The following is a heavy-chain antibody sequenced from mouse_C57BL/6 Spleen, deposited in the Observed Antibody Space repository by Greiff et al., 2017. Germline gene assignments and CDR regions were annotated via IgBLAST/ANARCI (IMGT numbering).Heavy chain of an antibody. CDR3: TTVLARDD. V-gene: IGHV14-4*01. CDR2: IDPENGDT. CDR1: GFNIKDDY. Sequence: VQLQQSGAELVRPGASVKLSCTASGFNIKDDYMHWVKQRPEQGLEWIGWIDPENGDTEYASKFQGKATITADTSSNTAYLQLSSLTSEDTAVYYCTTVLARDDWGQGTTLTVSS. D-gene: IGHD1-1*01. J-gene: IGHJ2*01.